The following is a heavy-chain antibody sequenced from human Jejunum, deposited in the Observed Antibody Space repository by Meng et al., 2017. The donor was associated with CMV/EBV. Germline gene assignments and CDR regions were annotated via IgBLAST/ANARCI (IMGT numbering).Heavy chain of an antibody. CDR2: IIPMLGTA. J-gene: IGHJ3*02. CDR1: GGTLSSYA. Sequence: GGTLSSYAISWGRQAPGQGLEWMGGIIPMLGTANYAQKFQDRVTINTDESRTTANMELSSLRSDDTAVYYCASGLNWGRRDDAFDIWGQGTTVTVSS. D-gene: IGHD7-27*01. CDR3: ASGLNWGRRDDAFDI. V-gene: IGHV1-69*05.